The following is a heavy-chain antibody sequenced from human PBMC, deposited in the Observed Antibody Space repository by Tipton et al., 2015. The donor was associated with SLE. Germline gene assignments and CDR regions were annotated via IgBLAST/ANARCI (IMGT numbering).Heavy chain of an antibody. D-gene: IGHD6-13*01. V-gene: IGHV3-49*03. CDR2: IRSKAYGGTT. Sequence: SLRLSCTASGFTFGDYPMSWFRQAPGKGLEWVGFIRSKAYGGTTEYAASVKGRFTISRDDSKSIAYLQMNSLKTKDTAVYYCTRDRSYSSSWTPPGYWGQGTLVTVSS. J-gene: IGHJ4*02. CDR3: TRDRSYSSSWTPPGY. CDR1: GFTFGDYP.